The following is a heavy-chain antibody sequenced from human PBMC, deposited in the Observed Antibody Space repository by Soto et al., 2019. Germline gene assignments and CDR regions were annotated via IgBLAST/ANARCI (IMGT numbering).Heavy chain of an antibody. J-gene: IGHJ6*02. V-gene: IGHV1-69*13. CDR3: ASSSRYSNAERYYYYRMDV. CDR2: IIPIFGTA. Sequence: ASVKVSCKASGGTFSSYAISWVRQAPGQGLEWMGGIIPIFGTANYAQKFQGRVTITADESTSTAYMELSSLRSEDTAVYYCASSSRYSNAERYYYYRMDVWGQGTTVTVSS. CDR1: GGTFSSYA. D-gene: IGHD6-13*01.